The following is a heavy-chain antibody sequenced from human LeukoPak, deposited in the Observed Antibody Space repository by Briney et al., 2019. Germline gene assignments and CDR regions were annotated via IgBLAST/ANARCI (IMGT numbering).Heavy chain of an antibody. CDR1: GGSFSGYY. D-gene: IGHD3-22*01. CDR2: INHSGST. J-gene: IGHJ4*02. CDR3: ARGQVTRIVVVITKARDYFDY. V-gene: IGHV4-34*01. Sequence: KPSETLSLTCAVYGGSFSGYYWSWIRQPPGKGLEWIGEINHSGSTNYNPSLKSRVTISVDTSKNQFSLKLSSVTAADTAVYYCARGQVTRIVVVITKARDYFDYWGQGTLVTVSS.